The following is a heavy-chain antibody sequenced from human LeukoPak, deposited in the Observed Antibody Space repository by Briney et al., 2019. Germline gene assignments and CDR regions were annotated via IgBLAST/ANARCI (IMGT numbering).Heavy chain of an antibody. CDR2: ISYDGSNK. CDR3: AKKPHSSWYYGMDV. CDR1: GLAFSEYG. D-gene: IGHD6-13*01. J-gene: IGHJ6*02. Sequence: GGSLRLSCTASGLAFSEYGMHWVRQAPGKGLEWVAVISYDGSNKYHLDSVKGRFTISRDNSKNTLYLQMNSLRAEDTAVYYCAKKPHSSWYYGMDVWGQGTTVTVSS. V-gene: IGHV3-30*18.